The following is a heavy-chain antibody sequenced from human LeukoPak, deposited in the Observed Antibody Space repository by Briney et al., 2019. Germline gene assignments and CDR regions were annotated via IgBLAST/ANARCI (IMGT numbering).Heavy chain of an antibody. CDR1: GLTLSSYG. CDR3: AKLRGYYGSGQQITLDY. J-gene: IGHJ4*02. CDR2: ISHDGSNK. D-gene: IGHD3-10*01. V-gene: IGHV3-30*18. Sequence: PGRSLRLSCAASGLTLSSYGMHWVRQAPGEGLEWVAVISHDGSNKYYADSVKGRFTISRDNAKNTLYLQMDSLSVEDTAVYYCAKLRGYYGSGQQITLDYWGQGTLVTISS.